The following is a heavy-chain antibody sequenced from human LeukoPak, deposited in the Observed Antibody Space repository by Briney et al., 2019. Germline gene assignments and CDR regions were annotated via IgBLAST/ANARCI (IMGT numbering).Heavy chain of an antibody. J-gene: IGHJ6*03. D-gene: IGHD6-13*01. Sequence: TSETLSLTCTVSGGSISSYYWSWVRQPAGKGLEWIGRIYTGGSTNYNPSLKSRVTMSVDTSKNQFSLKLSSVTAADTAVYYCARNRIAAADENYYYYYYMDVWGKGTTVTVSS. CDR1: GGSISSYY. V-gene: IGHV4-4*07. CDR2: IYTGGST. CDR3: ARNRIAAADENYYYYYYMDV.